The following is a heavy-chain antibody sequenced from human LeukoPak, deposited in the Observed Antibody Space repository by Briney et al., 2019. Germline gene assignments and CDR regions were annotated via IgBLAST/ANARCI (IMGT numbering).Heavy chain of an antibody. CDR3: ATGGYCTGGSCYKVFDH. Sequence: GGSLRLSCAASGYPFSTYWMFWVRQAPGKGLVWVSRINGDGSSTNYADSVKGRFTISRHNAENTLYLQMNSLRAEDTAVYYCATGGYCTGGSCYKVFDHWGQGTLVTVSS. CDR1: GYPFSTYW. CDR2: INGDGSST. J-gene: IGHJ4*02. D-gene: IGHD2-15*01. V-gene: IGHV3-74*01.